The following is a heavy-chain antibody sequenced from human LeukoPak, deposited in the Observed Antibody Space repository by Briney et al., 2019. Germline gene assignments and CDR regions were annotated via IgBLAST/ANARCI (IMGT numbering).Heavy chain of an antibody. CDR1: GFTFSSYW. CDR3: ARQNYDFWSGYLYYYYMDV. V-gene: IGHV3-7*01. CDR2: IKQDGSEK. Sequence: PGGSLRLSCAASGFTFSSYWMSWVRQAPGRGLEWVANIKQDGSEKYYVASVKGRFTISRDNAKNSLYLQMNSLRAEDTAVYYCARQNYDFWSGYLYYYYMDVWGKGTTVTVSS. J-gene: IGHJ6*03. D-gene: IGHD3-3*01.